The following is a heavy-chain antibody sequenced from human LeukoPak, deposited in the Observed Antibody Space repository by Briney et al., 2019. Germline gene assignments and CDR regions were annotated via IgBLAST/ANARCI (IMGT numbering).Heavy chain of an antibody. CDR3: ASGLGWDADWFDP. CDR2: IIPIFGTA. Sequence: SVKVSCKASGDTFSSYAISWVRQAPGQGLEWMGGIIPIFGTANYAQKFQGRVTITTDESTSTAYMELSSLRSEDTAVYYCASGLGWDADWFDPWGQGTLVTVSS. J-gene: IGHJ5*02. D-gene: IGHD1-26*01. V-gene: IGHV1-69*05. CDR1: GDTFSSYA.